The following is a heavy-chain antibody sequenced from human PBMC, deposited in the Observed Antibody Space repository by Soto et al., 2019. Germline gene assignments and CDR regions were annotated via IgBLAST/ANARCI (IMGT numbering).Heavy chain of an antibody. CDR2: ISAYNGNT. J-gene: IGHJ3*02. CDR1: GYTFTSYG. CDR3: ARDSIVPVGFDAFDI. Sequence: GASVKVSCKASGYTFTSYGISWVRQAPGQGLEWMGWISAYNGNTNYAQKLQGRVTMTTDTSTSTAYMELRSLRSDDTAVYYCARDSIVPVGFDAFDIWGQGTMVTVSS. D-gene: IGHD2-2*01. V-gene: IGHV1-18*01.